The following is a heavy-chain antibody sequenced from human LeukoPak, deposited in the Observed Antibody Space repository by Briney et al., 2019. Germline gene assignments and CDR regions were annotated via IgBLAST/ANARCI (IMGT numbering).Heavy chain of an antibody. CDR1: GFSFSSSG. V-gene: IGHV3-30*02. Sequence: PGGSLRLSCAASGFSFSSSGMHWVRQAPGKGLEGVVFIQYDGNNKHYADSVKVRFTISRDNSKNTLYLQMNSLRAEDTAVYYCGKERTFTGDYWGQGTLVTVSS. CDR3: GKERTFTGDY. D-gene: IGHD1-1*01. CDR2: IQYDGNNK. J-gene: IGHJ4*02.